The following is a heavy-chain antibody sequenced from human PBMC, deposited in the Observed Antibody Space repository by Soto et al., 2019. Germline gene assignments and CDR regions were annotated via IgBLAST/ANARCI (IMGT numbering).Heavy chain of an antibody. J-gene: IGHJ6*02. V-gene: IGHV2-70*01. D-gene: IGHD6-19*01. CDR1: GFSLSTSGMC. CDR2: IYWDDGK. CDR3: ARMLRGYSSGWSTHYYYGMEV. Sequence: SGPTLLNPTQTLTLTCTFSGFSLSTSGMCVSWIRQPPGKALEWLALIYWDDGKYYSTSWMTTVIMYNDTSKNQLTLTMTHMDTVDTATYSCARMLRGYSSGWSTHYYYGMEVWGQGTTVT.